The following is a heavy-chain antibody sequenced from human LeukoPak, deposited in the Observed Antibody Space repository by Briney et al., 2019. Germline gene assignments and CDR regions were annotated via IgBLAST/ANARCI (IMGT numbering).Heavy chain of an antibody. D-gene: IGHD5-18*01. Sequence: SQTLPLTCTVSGGSISSGDYYWSWIRQPPGKGLEWIGYIYYSGSTYYNPPLKSRVTISVDTSKNQFSLKLSSVTAADTAVYYCARHAGLSYGSDYWGQGTLVTVFS. V-gene: IGHV4-30-4*08. J-gene: IGHJ4*02. CDR3: ARHAGLSYGSDY. CDR2: IYYSGST. CDR1: GGSISSGDYY.